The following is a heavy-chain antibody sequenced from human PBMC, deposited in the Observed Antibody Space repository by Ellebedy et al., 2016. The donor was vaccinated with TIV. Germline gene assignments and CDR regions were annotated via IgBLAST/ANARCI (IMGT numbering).Heavy chain of an antibody. CDR2: VARDSGDT. CDR1: GYTFTNFD. Sequence: AASVKVSCKASGYTFTNFDIFWVRQAPGQGLEWMGRVARDSGDTGYAQKFQGRVTMTRNTSISTAYMELSGLRSDDTATYYCARGLTKALDVWGQGTLVTVSS. V-gene: IGHV1-8*02. D-gene: IGHD1/OR15-1a*01. J-gene: IGHJ4*02. CDR3: ARGLTKALDV.